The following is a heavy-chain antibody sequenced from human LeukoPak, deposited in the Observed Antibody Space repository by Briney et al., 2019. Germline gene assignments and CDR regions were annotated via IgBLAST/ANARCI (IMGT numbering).Heavy chain of an antibody. Sequence: GGSLRLSCAASGLVFSSYTMGWVRHAPGKGLEWVSSSTPATDSTNYADSVQGRFTISRDNAKKTAYLQMNSLRAEDTAVYYCASLELEPRDYYYYYMDVWGKGTTVTVSS. J-gene: IGHJ6*03. CDR2: STPATDST. CDR1: GLVFSSYT. V-gene: IGHV3-21*01. CDR3: ASLELEPRDYYYYYMDV. D-gene: IGHD1-1*01.